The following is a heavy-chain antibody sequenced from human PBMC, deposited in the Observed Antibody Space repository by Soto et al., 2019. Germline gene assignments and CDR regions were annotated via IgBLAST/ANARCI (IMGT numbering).Heavy chain of an antibody. D-gene: IGHD3-10*01. J-gene: IGHJ6*03. CDR3: ARAGNYYGSGSYLGEGAPPYYYYMDV. CDR1: GYTFTSYG. V-gene: IGHV1-18*01. CDR2: ISAYNGNT. Sequence: ASVKVSCKASGYTFTSYGISWVRQAPGQGLEWMGWISAYNGNTNYAQKLQGRVTMTTDTSTSTAYMELRSLRSDDTAVYYCARAGNYYGSGSYLGEGAPPYYYYMDVWGKGTTVTVSS.